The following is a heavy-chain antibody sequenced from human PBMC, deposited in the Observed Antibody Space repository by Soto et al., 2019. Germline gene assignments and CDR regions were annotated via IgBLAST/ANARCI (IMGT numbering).Heavy chain of an antibody. D-gene: IGHD2-2*01. CDR3: ATASDLGYCSSTSCIDY. CDR2: IYYSGST. V-gene: IGHV4-30-4*01. Sequence: SETLSLTCTVSGGSISSGDYYWSWIRQPPGKGLEWIGYIYYSGSTYYNPSLKSRVTISVDTSKNQFSLKLSSVTAADTAVYYCATASDLGYCSSTSCIDYWGQGTLVTVSS. CDR1: GGSISSGDYY. J-gene: IGHJ4*02.